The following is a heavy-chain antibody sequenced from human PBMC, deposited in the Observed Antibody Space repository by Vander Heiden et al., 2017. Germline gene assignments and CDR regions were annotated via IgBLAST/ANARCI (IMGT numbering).Heavy chain of an antibody. V-gene: IGHV3-7*01. Sequence: EVQLVESGGGLVQPGGSLRLSCASSGFTFSRLCMSWVPQAPGKGLEWVANIKQDGSEKYYVDSVNGRVTISRDNAKNSLYLQMNSLRADDTAVYYCARVGGITSCGVGHPNDYWGQGTLVTVSS. CDR2: IKQDGSEK. CDR3: ARVGGITSCGVGHPNDY. J-gene: IGHJ4*02. CDR1: GFTFSRLC. D-gene: IGHD3-3*01.